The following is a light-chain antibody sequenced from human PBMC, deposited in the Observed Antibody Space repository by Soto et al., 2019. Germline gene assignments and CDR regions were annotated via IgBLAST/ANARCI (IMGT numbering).Light chain of an antibody. J-gene: IGLJ1*01. CDR2: ANI. CDR3: QSSASSLSGHV. Sequence: QTVVTQSPSVSGAPGQMVTISCTGSSSNIGAGYDVHWYQQLPGTAPKLIIVANINRPSVVPDRFSGSKSGTSASLAITGLRAEDEDEAYCQSSASSLSGHVFGTGTKLTVL. V-gene: IGLV1-40*01. CDR1: SSNIGAGYD.